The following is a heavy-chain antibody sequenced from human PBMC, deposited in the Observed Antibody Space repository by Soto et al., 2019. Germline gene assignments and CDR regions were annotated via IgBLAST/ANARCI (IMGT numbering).Heavy chain of an antibody. CDR3: ARETLTGGALGYFDY. D-gene: IGHD7-27*01. J-gene: IGHJ4*02. Sequence: ASVKVSCKASGGTFSSYTISWVRQAPGQGLEWMGRIIPILGIANYAQKFQGRVTITADKSTSTAYMELSSLRSEDTAVYYCARETLTGGALGYFDYWGQGTLVTVSS. CDR2: IIPILGIA. V-gene: IGHV1-69*04. CDR1: GGTFSSYT.